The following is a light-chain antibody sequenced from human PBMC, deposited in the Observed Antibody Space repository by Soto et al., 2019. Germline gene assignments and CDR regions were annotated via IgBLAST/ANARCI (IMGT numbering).Light chain of an antibody. CDR3: MQALQIPTT. CDR1: QSLLNYKGYVY. Sequence: DIVMSQSPVTLPVTPGEPASISCRSSQSLLNYKGYVYLDWYVQKPGQSPQLLIYLGSNRASGVPDRFSGSVSGTDFTLEISRVEAEDVGIYYCMQALQIPTTFGGGTRVDI. V-gene: IGKV2-28*01. J-gene: IGKJ4*01. CDR2: LGS.